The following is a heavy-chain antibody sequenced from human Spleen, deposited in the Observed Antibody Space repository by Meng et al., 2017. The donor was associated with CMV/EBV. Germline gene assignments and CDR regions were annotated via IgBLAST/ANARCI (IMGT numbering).Heavy chain of an antibody. CDR3: ATHHDGYNLY. Sequence: EVHLVQSGAEAKTPGVATRISCKGSGYSFTSYWISWVRQMPGKGLEWMGRIDPSDSYTNYSPSFQGHVTISADKSISTAYLQWSSLKASDTAMYYCATHHDGYNLYWGQGPLVTVYS. CDR2: IDPSDSYT. V-gene: IGHV5-10-1*01. D-gene: IGHD5-24*01. J-gene: IGHJ4*02. CDR1: GYSFTSYW.